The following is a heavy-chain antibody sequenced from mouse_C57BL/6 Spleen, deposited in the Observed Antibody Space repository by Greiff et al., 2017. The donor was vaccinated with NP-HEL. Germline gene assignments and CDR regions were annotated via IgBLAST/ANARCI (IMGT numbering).Heavy chain of an antibody. J-gene: IGHJ4*01. V-gene: IGHV5-17*01. Sequence: EVKLMESGGGLVKPGGSLKLSCAASGFTFSDYGMHWVRQAPEKGLEWVAYISSGSSTIYYADTVKGRFTISRDNAKNTLFLQMTSLRSEDTAMYYCAREGLYYGNFLYAMDYWGQGTSVTVSS. D-gene: IGHD2-1*01. CDR2: ISSGSSTI. CDR3: AREGLYYGNFLYAMDY. CDR1: GFTFSDYG.